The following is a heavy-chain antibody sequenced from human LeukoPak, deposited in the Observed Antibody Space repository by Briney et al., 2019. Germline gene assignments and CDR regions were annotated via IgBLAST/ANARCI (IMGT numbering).Heavy chain of an antibody. CDR3: ARDDYYDVSGFDS. D-gene: IGHD3-22*01. CDR1: GYTFTGHS. J-gene: IGHJ4*02. Sequence: ASVKVSCKASGYTFTGHSIHWVRQAPGQGLEWMGWINPSSGGTKYAQNFQGRVTITSDTSISTAYMELSWLKSDDTALYYCARDDYYDVSGFDSWGQGTLVTVSS. V-gene: IGHV1-2*02. CDR2: INPSSGGT.